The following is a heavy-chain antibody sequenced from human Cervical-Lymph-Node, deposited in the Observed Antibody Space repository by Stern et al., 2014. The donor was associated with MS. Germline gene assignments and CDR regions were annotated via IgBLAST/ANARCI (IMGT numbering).Heavy chain of an antibody. CDR3: AAEYSSSWQWIDP. D-gene: IGHD6-13*01. CDR1: GGSISSSTYN. CDR2: IYYAGTT. V-gene: IGHV4-39*01. J-gene: IGHJ5*02. Sequence: QVQLQESGPGLVKPSETLSLTCTVSGGSISSSTYNWGWIRQPPGKGLEWIGRIYYAGTTYYNPSLMSRVTIPVDTSKTQSSLNLSSVTAADTAVYYCAAEYSSSWQWIDPWGQGTLVSVSS.